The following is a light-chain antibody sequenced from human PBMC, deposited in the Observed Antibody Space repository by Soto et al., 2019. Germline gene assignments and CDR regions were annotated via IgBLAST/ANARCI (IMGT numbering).Light chain of an antibody. CDR3: QQSYTTPWT. CDR1: QTISTF. CDR2: DAS. Sequence: DIQMTQSPSSLSAFVGDRVTITCRSSQTISTFLNWYQQKPGKAPKLLIYDASSLQSGVPSRFSGSGSGTDFTLTITSLQPEDFATYYCQQSYTTPWTFGPGTKVEI. V-gene: IGKV1-39*01. J-gene: IGKJ1*01.